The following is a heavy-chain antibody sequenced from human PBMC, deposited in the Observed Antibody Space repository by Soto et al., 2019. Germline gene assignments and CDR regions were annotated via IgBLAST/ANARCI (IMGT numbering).Heavy chain of an antibody. J-gene: IGHJ6*02. D-gene: IGHD1-26*01. CDR3: ASHSGSSPEGRYYSGMDV. CDR1: GGTFSSYA. Sequence: QVQLVQSGAEVKKPGSSVKVSCKASGGTFSSYAISWVRQAPGQGLEWMGGIIPIFGTADYAQKLQGRVTITADEATSKADMELSRRRSEDTAVYYCASHSGSSPEGRYYSGMDVWGQGTTVTVSS. V-gene: IGHV1-69*12. CDR2: IIPIFGTA.